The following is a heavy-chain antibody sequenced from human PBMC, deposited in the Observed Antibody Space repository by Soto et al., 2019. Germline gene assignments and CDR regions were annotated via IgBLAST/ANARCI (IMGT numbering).Heavy chain of an antibody. Sequence: PGGSLRLCCAASGFTFTSYWMQWFRQAPGEGLVWFSVIYSGGTTYYADSLKDRFTISRDNSKNTLYLQMNNLRAEDTAVYYCTRISTWESFDYWGQGT. CDR2: IYSGGTT. D-gene: IGHD1-26*01. CDR3: TRISTWESFDY. CDR1: GFTFTSYW. J-gene: IGHJ4*02. V-gene: IGHV3-66*01.